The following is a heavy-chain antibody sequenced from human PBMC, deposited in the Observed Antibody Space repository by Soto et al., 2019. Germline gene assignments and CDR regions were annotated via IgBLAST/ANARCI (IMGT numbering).Heavy chain of an antibody. CDR3: ARGRGDGYNQNWYFDL. J-gene: IGHJ2*01. V-gene: IGHV4-34*01. CDR2: INNGGSS. Sequence: SETLSLTCAVYGGSFSGYYWSWIRQPPGKGLEWIGEINNGGSSNYNPSLKSRGSMSVGTSNNQFSLKLTSVTAADTAVYYCARGRGDGYNQNWYFDLWGRGXLVTVSS. D-gene: IGHD3-10*01. CDR1: GGSFSGYY.